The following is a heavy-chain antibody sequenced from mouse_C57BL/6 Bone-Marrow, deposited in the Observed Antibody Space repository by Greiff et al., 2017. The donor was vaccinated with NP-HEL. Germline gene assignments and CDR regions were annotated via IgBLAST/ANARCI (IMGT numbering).Heavy chain of an antibody. CDR1: GFNIKDAY. Sequence: VPVVESGAELVRPGASVKLSCPASGFNIKDAYMHWVTPRPEPGLEWIGWIDPENGDTEYASKFQGKATITADTSSNTAYLQLSSLTSEDTAVYYCPRGYFDVWGTGTTVTVSS. V-gene: IGHV14-4*01. J-gene: IGHJ1*03. CDR3: PRGYFDV. CDR2: IDPENGDT.